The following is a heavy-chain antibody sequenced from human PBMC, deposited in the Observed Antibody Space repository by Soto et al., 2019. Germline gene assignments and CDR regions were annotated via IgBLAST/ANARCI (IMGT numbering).Heavy chain of an antibody. CDR1: GFTFSSYA. Sequence: GGSLRLSCAASGFTFSSYAMSWVRQAPGKGLEWVSAISGSGGRRYYADSVKGRFTISRDNSKNTLYLQMNSLRAEDKDVSFCAKGGNSGVVVDARNDYLDDWGQGTMVTVSS. CDR2: ISGSGGRR. J-gene: IGHJ4*02. D-gene: IGHD2-15*01. V-gene: IGHV3-23*01. CDR3: AKGGNSGVVVDARNDYLDD.